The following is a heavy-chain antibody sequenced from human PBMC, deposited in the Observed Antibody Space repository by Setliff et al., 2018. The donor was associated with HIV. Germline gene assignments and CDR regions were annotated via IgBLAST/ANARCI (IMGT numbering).Heavy chain of an antibody. V-gene: IGHV3-23*01. CDR1: GFTFSGYS. J-gene: IGHJ6*02. CDR3: ARRGDYYYYYAMDF. CDR2: ISGSSTYI. Sequence: PGGSLRLSCAASGFTFSGYSMTWVRQAPGKGLEWVSAISGSSTYIYYADSVKGRFTISRDNAKNSLYLQMNSLRAEDTAVYYCARRGDYYYYYAMDFWGQGTTVTVSS. D-gene: IGHD3-10*01.